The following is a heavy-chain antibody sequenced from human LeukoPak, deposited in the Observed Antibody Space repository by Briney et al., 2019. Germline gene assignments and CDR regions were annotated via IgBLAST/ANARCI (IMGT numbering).Heavy chain of an antibody. CDR3: ARVATYRITMIVAPDAFDI. V-gene: IGHV1-46*01. CDR2: INPRGGST. Sequence: ASVKVSCKASGYTFTSYYMHWVRQAPGQGLEWMGIINPRGGSTSYAQKFQGRVTMTRDMSTSTVYMELSSLRSEDTAVYYCARVATYRITMIVAPDAFDIWGQGTMVTVSS. CDR1: GYTFTSYY. J-gene: IGHJ3*02. D-gene: IGHD3-22*01.